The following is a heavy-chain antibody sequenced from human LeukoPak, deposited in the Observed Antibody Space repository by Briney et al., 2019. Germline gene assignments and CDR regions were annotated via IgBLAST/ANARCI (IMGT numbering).Heavy chain of an antibody. Sequence: GGSLRLSCAASGFTFSSYGMHWVRQAPGKGLEWVAVISYDGSNKYYADSVKGRFTISRDNSKNTLYLQMNSLRVEDTAVYYCAKDTPGSGSYRGWFDPWGQGTLVTVSS. CDR1: GFTFSSYG. V-gene: IGHV3-30*18. J-gene: IGHJ5*02. CDR3: AKDTPGSGSYRGWFDP. D-gene: IGHD3-10*01. CDR2: ISYDGSNK.